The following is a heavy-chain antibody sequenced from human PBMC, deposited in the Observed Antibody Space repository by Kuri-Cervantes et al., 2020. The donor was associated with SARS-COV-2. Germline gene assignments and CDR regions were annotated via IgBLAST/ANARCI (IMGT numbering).Heavy chain of an antibody. D-gene: IGHD1-26*01. CDR3: ATSPPIVGASNWFDP. Sequence: ASVKVSCKASGYTFTGYYMHWVRQAPGQGLEWMGIINPSGGSTSYAQKFQGRVTMTRDTSTSTVYMELSSLRSEDTAVYYCATSPPIVGASNWFDPWGQGTLVTVSS. CDR1: GYTFTGYY. J-gene: IGHJ5*02. V-gene: IGHV1-46*01. CDR2: INPSGGST.